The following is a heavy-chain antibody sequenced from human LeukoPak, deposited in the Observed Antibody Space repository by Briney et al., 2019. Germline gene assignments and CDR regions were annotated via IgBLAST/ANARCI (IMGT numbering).Heavy chain of an antibody. J-gene: IGHJ4*02. D-gene: IGHD2-21*02. CDR3: ARCPFKVVTAIPLFDY. Sequence: SVKVSCKASGGTFSSYAISWARQAPGQGLEWMGGIIPIFGTANYAQKFQGRVTITADESTSTAYMELSSLRSEDTAVYYCARCPFKVVTAIPLFDYWGQGTLVTVSS. CDR1: GGTFSSYA. CDR2: IIPIFGTA. V-gene: IGHV1-69*13.